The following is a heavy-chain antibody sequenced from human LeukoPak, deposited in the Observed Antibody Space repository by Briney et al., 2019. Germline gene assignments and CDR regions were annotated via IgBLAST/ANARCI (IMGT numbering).Heavy chain of an antibody. CDR1: GYTFTGHH. V-gene: IGHV1-2*02. Sequence: ASVKVSCKASGYTFTGHHMHWVRQAPGQGLEWMGWLKPNSGGTNYAQKFQGRVTMTRETSISTAYMELSRLRSDDTAVYYCARQYQQLGGDAFDIWGQGTMVTVSS. J-gene: IGHJ3*02. CDR2: LKPNSGGT. D-gene: IGHD2-2*01. CDR3: ARQYQQLGGDAFDI.